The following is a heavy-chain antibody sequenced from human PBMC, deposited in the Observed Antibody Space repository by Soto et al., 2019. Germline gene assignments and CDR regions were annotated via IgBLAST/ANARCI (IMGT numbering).Heavy chain of an antibody. CDR3: ARDSSSWTGNPYFDY. J-gene: IGHJ4*02. V-gene: IGHV4-31*03. D-gene: IGHD6-13*01. Sequence: SETLSLTCTVSGGSISSGGYYRSWIRQHPGKGLEWIGYIYYSGSTYYNPSLKSRVTISVDTSKNQFSLKLSSVTAADTAVYYCARDSSSWTGNPYFDYWGQGTLVTVSS. CDR1: GGSISSGGYY. CDR2: IYYSGST.